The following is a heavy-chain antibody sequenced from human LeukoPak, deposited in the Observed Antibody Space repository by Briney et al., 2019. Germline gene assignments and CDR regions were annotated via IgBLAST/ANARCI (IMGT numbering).Heavy chain of an antibody. CDR3: ATYRYCSGENCYYYFDY. Sequence: SETLSLTCGVSGMSLSDYYWTWIRQSPGKGLEWIGEINHSGSANYNPSLASRVTISVDTSKDQFSLKLSSVTAADTAVYYCATYRYCSGENCYYYFDYWGQGTLVTVSS. CDR1: GMSLSDYY. D-gene: IGHD2-15*01. CDR2: INHSGSA. J-gene: IGHJ4*02. V-gene: IGHV4-34*01.